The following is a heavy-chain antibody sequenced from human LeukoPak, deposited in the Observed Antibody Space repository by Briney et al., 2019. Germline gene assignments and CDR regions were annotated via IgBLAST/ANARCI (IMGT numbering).Heavy chain of an antibody. V-gene: IGHV3-7*04. CDR3: ARGRYYGMDV. J-gene: IGHJ6*02. Sequence: GGSLRLSCAASGFTFSSYWMSWVRQAPGKGLEWVASIKQDGSEKTYVDSVKGRFTVSRDNAENTLYLQMNSLRAEDTAVYYRARGRYYGMDVWGQGTTVTVSS. CDR2: IKQDGSEK. CDR1: GFTFSSYW.